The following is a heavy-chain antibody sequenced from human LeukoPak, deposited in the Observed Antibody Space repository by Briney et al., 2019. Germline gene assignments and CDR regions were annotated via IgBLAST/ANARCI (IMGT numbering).Heavy chain of an antibody. Sequence: ASVKVSCKASGYTFTSYAMHWVRQAPGQRLEWMGWINAGNGNTKYSQKFQGRVTITRDTSASTAYMELSSLRSEDTAVYYCARVPSSGYAFDIWGQGTMVTVSS. D-gene: IGHD6-19*01. CDR1: GYTFTSYA. CDR3: ARVPSSGYAFDI. V-gene: IGHV1-3*01. J-gene: IGHJ3*02. CDR2: INAGNGNT.